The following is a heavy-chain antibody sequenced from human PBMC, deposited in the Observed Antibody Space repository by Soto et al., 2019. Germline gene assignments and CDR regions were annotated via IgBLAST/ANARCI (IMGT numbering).Heavy chain of an antibody. CDR1: GFTFSDYY. CDR2: ISSSGSTI. V-gene: IGHV3-11*01. D-gene: IGHD6-19*01. J-gene: IGHJ5*02. CDR3: ARSLSSSSGWYSLRGWFDP. Sequence: QVQLVESGGGLVKPGGSLRLSCAASGFTFSDYYMSWIRQAPGKGLEWVSDISSSGSTIYYADSVKGRFTISRDNAKNSLYLQMNSLRAEDTAVYYCARSLSSSSGWYSLRGWFDPWGQGTLVTVSS.